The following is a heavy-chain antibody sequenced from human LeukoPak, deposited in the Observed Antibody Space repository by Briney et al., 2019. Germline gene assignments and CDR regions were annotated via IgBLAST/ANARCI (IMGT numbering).Heavy chain of an antibody. V-gene: IGHV4-39*02. Sequence: SETLSLTCTVSGGSISTSSYYWGWIPQPPGMGLEGIVNIYYSGSTYHNLSLQSPITISEDTSKNHFSLKLSPVTAADTPYYSWAGLLGTHINYCDPWGQGTLVPVSS. CDR2: IYYSGST. D-gene: IGHD2-21*01. CDR1: GGSISTSSYY. J-gene: IGHJ5*02. CDR3: AGLLGTHINYCDP.